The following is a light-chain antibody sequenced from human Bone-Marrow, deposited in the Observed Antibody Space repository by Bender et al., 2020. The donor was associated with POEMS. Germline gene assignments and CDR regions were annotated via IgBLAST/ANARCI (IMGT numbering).Light chain of an antibody. V-gene: IGLV2-14*03. J-gene: IGLJ2*01. CDR2: DVS. Sequence: QSALTQPASVSGSPGQSITISCTGTSSDIGGYDYVSWYQHHPGKAPKLIIYDVSDRPSGVSNRFSGSKSGNTASLTISGLQAEDEADYYCSSYTSSSTIFGGGTKLTVL. CDR3: SSYTSSSTI. CDR1: SSDIGGYDY.